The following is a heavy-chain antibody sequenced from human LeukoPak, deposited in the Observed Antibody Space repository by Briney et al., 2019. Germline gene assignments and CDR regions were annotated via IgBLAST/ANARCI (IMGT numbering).Heavy chain of an antibody. CDR3: ARARGYSYPFDY. CDR2: IYSGGST. J-gene: IGHJ4*02. CDR1: GFTVSSNY. D-gene: IGHD5-18*01. V-gene: IGHV3-53*01. Sequence: GGSLRLSCAASGFTVSSNYMSWVRQAPGKGLKWVSVIYSGGSTYYADSVKGRFTISRDNSKNTLYLQMNSLRAEDTAVYYCARARGYSYPFDYWGQGTLVTVSS.